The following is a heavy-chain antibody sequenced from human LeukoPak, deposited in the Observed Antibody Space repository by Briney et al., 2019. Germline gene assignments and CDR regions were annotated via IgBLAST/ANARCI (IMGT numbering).Heavy chain of an antibody. J-gene: IGHJ3*02. D-gene: IGHD2-15*01. V-gene: IGHV4-61*02. Sequence: SSQTLSLTCTVSGGSISSGSYYWSWIRQPAGRGLEWIVRIYTSGSTNYNPSLKSRVTISVDTSKNQFSLKLSSVTAADTAVYYCARVRGRECSGGSCYPDALDIWGQGTMVTVSS. CDR2: IYTSGST. CDR3: ARVRGRECSGGSCYPDALDI. CDR1: GGSISSGSYY.